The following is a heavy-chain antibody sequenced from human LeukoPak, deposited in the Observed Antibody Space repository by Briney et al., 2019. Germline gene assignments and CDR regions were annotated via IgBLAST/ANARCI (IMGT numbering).Heavy chain of an antibody. CDR1: GYTFTSYG. J-gene: IGHJ6*02. V-gene: IGHV1-18*01. CDR2: ISAYNGNT. D-gene: IGHD1-1*01. CDR3: ATSPPGIDYYYGMDV. Sequence: GASVKVSCKASGYTFTSYGISWVRQAPGQGLEWMGWISAYNGNTNYAQKLQGRVTMTTDTSTNTAYMELRSLRSDDTAVYYCATSPPGIDYYYGMDVWGQGTTVTVSS.